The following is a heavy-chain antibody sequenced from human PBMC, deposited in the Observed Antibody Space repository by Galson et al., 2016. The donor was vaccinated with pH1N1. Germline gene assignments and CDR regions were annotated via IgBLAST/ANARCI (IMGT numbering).Heavy chain of an antibody. CDR3: TLLQEHL. CDR1: GSTFSSDG. J-gene: IGHJ6*01. Sequence: LRLSCAASGSTFSSDGMHWVRQAPGKGLEWVAVISYDGSKKNYADPVKGRFTISRDDSKNTLYLQMNSLHKGPIGLPPGTLLQEHLWG. V-gene: IGHV3-30*03. CDR2: ISYDGSKK.